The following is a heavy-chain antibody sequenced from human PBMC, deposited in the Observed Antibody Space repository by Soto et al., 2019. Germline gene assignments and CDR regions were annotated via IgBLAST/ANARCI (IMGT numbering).Heavy chain of an antibody. CDR2: IYSGDST. Sequence: GGSLILSCAASGFTVGSNYMSWVRQAPGKGLEWVSVIYSGDSTYYADSVKGRFTVSRDNSKNTLYLQMNSLRAEDTAVFYCAKERSSGWSLDYWGQGTLVTVSS. CDR3: AKERSSGWSLDY. CDR1: GFTVGSNY. D-gene: IGHD6-19*01. V-gene: IGHV3-53*01. J-gene: IGHJ4*02.